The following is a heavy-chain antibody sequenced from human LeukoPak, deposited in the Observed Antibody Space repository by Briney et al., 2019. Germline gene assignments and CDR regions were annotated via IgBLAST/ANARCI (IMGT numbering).Heavy chain of an antibody. CDR3: ARHDFWSGYIDY. CDR1: GYSISSGYY. D-gene: IGHD3-3*01. Sequence: PSETLSLTCTVSGYSISSGYYWGWIRQPPGKGLEWIGSIYHSGSTYYNPSLKSRVTISVDTSKNQFSLKLSSVTAADTAVYYCARHDFWSGYIDYWGQGTLVTVSS. J-gene: IGHJ4*02. CDR2: IYHSGST. V-gene: IGHV4-38-2*02.